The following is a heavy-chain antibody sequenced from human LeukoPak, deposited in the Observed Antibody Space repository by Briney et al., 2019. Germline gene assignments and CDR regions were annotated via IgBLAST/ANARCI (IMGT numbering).Heavy chain of an antibody. V-gene: IGHV3-72*01. CDR3: ARVGVYNWNYYFDY. J-gene: IGHJ4*02. CDR1: GFTFSDHY. CDR2: TGNKAHGYTT. Sequence: QPGGSLRLSCAASGFTFSDHYMDWVRQAPGKGLEWVGRTGNKAHGYTTQYAASVKGRFTISRDDSKNSLYLQMNSLKTEDTAVYYCARVGVYNWNYYFDYWGQGTLVTVSS. D-gene: IGHD1-7*01.